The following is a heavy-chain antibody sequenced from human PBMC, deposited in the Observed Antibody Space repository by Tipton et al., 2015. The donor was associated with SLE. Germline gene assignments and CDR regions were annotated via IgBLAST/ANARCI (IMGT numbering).Heavy chain of an antibody. D-gene: IGHD6-19*01. CDR2: IYASGST. CDR3: ASGYSSGSFDY. CDR1: GGSITNDNHY. V-gene: IGHV4-61*02. Sequence: TLSLTCTVSGGSITNDNHYWSWIRQPAGKGLEWIGRIYASGSTNYNPSLKSRLTIPVDTSKNQFSLKLSSVTAADTAVYYCASGYSSGSFDYWGQGTLVTVSS. J-gene: IGHJ4*02.